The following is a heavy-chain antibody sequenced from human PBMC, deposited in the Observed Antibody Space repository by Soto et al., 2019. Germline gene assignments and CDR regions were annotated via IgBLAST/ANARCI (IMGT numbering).Heavy chain of an antibody. CDR2: IYYSGST. Sequence: PSETLSLTCTVSGGSISSYYWSWIRQPPGKGLEWIGYIYYSGSTNYNPSLKSRVTISVDTSKNQFSLKLSSVTAADTAVYYCAKEREKRRQWLVTARCLDYWGQGTLVTVSS. J-gene: IGHJ4*02. D-gene: IGHD6-19*01. CDR1: GGSISSYY. V-gene: IGHV4-59*01. CDR3: AKEREKRRQWLVTARCLDY.